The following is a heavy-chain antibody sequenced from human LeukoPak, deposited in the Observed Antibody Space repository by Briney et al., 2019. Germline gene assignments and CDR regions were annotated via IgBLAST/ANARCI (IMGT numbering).Heavy chain of an antibody. CDR3: ARDKYYAPEY. CDR1: GFAFSTYW. J-gene: IGHJ4*02. V-gene: IGHV3-74*03. Sequence: GGSLRLSCAASGFAFSTYWMHWVRQAPGKGLVWVSHINTDGSSTTYADSVKGRFTISRDNAKNTLYLQTNNLRTEDTAVYYCARDKYYAPEYWGQGTLVTVSS. D-gene: IGHD2-2*01. CDR2: INTDGSST.